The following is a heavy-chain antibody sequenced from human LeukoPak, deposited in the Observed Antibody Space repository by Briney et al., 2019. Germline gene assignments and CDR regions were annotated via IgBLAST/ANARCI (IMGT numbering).Heavy chain of an antibody. D-gene: IGHD5-18*01. V-gene: IGHV3-33*06. CDR2: IWYDGSKK. CDR3: AKDLSYGSNWFDP. J-gene: IGHJ5*02. Sequence: QPGRSLRLSCAASGFTFSSHGMHWVRQAPGKGLEWVALIWYDGSKKNYAVSVKGRFTISRDDSKSTLYLQINSLRAEDTAVYYCAKDLSYGSNWFDPWGQGTLVTVSS. CDR1: GFTFSSHG.